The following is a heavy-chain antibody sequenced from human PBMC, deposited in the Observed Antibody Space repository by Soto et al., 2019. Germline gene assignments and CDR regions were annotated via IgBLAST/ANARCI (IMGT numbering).Heavy chain of an antibody. Sequence: GGSLRLSCAASGFSFSAYGMHCVRQAPGKGLEWVSFIRYDGSTKYYADSVKGRFTISRDNSKNTLYLQMNSLRAEDTAVYYCAKCWYSSGWYRIYYYGMDVWGQGTTVTVSS. D-gene: IGHD6-19*01. CDR1: GFSFSAYG. CDR3: AKCWYSSGWYRIYYYGMDV. CDR2: IRYDGSTK. V-gene: IGHV3-30*02. J-gene: IGHJ6*02.